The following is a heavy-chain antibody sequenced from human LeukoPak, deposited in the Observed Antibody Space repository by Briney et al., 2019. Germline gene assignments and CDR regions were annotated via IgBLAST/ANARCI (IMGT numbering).Heavy chain of an antibody. D-gene: IGHD2-2*01. CDR1: GYIFTSYW. CDR2: IYPGDSDT. CDR3: ARFSGSSSDDAFDI. J-gene: IGHJ3*02. Sequence: GESLQISRKGSGYIFTSYWIGWVRQLPGKGLEWMGIIYPGDSDTRYSPSFQGQVTISADKSVSSAYLQWSSLNASDTAMYYCARFSGSSSDDAFDIWGQGTMVTVSS. V-gene: IGHV5-51*01.